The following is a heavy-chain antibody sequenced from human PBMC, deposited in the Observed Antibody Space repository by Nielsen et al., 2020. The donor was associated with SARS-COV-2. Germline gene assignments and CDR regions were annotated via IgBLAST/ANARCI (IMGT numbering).Heavy chain of an antibody. CDR3: ARRWSNYDPFDY. CDR2: TYHSGST. J-gene: IGHJ4*02. Sequence: SETLSLTCTVSGDSIGSYYWNWIRQPPGKGLEWIGFTYHSGSTNYNPSLKSRVTMSVDTFRNQFSLKLNSVTPADTAVYYCARRWSNYDPFDYWGQGSLVTVSS. V-gene: IGHV4-59*01. D-gene: IGHD1-26*01. CDR1: GDSIGSYY.